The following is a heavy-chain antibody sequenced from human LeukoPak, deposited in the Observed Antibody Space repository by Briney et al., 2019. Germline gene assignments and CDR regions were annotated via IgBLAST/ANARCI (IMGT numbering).Heavy chain of an antibody. V-gene: IGHV4-30-4*01. Sequence: PSETLSLTCTVSGGSISSGDYYWSWIRQPPGKGLEWIGYIYYSGSTYYNPSLKSRVTISVDTSKNQFSLKLSSVTAADTAVYYCARVTGTGYFLNHYYFDYWGQGTLVTVSS. CDR1: GGSISSGDYY. CDR2: IYYSGST. CDR3: ARVTGTGYFLNHYYFDY. J-gene: IGHJ4*02. D-gene: IGHD3/OR15-3a*01.